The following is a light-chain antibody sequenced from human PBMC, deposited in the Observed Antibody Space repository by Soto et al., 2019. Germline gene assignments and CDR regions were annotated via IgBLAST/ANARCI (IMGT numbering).Light chain of an antibody. CDR3: QQRSNWPWTT. CDR2: DSS. V-gene: IGKV3-11*01. CDR1: QSVSVY. Sequence: EIVLTQSPATLSLSPGERASLSCRASQSVSVYVAWYQQRPGQAPRLLIYDSSNRVPGIPARFSGSGSGTDFTLTINNLEQDDFAVYYCQQRSNWPWTTFGPGTRVEIK. J-gene: IGKJ1*01.